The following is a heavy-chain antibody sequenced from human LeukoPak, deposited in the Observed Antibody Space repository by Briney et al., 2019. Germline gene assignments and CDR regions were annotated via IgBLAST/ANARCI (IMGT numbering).Heavy chain of an antibody. Sequence: LGGSLRLSCAASGFTFSSYWMSWVRQAPGKGLEWVANIKQDGSEKYYVDSVKGRFTISRDNAKNSLYLQMNSLRAEDTAVYYCARVHSGSYYVVDYRGQGTLVTVSS. D-gene: IGHD1-26*01. CDR3: ARVHSGSYYVVDY. J-gene: IGHJ4*02. CDR2: IKQDGSEK. V-gene: IGHV3-7*01. CDR1: GFTFSSYW.